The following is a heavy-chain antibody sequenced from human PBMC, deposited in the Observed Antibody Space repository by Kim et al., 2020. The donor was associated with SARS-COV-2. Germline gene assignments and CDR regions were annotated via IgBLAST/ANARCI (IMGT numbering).Heavy chain of an antibody. CDR2: DKT. V-gene: IGHV3-66*01. D-gene: IGHD6-13*01. CDR3: ATNLAAAGVV. Sequence: DKTYYVESVKGRLNISRDNSKNTLYLQMSSLRVEETAVYYCATNLAAAGVVWGQGTLVTVSS. J-gene: IGHJ4*02.